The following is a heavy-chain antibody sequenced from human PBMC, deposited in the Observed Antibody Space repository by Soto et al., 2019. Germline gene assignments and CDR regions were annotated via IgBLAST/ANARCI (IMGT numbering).Heavy chain of an antibody. Sequence: EVQLLESGGGLVPPGGSLRLSCTASGFTFSSYAMSWVRQAPGKRLEWVSGISDSGFDTYSADSVKGRFSISRDNSNNPLFLQMNSLRVEDTAIYHCAQLDYSANYVLYWGHGTLVTVSS. CDR1: GFTFSSYA. V-gene: IGHV3-23*01. J-gene: IGHJ4*01. CDR2: ISDSGFDT. CDR3: AQLDYSANYVLY. D-gene: IGHD2-15*01.